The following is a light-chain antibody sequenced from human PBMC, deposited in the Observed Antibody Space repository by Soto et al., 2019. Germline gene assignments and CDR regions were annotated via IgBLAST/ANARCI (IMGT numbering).Light chain of an antibody. CDR3: EYYGTSIT. CDR2: DAS. V-gene: IGKV3-11*01. J-gene: IGKJ4*01. CDR1: QSVSSY. Sequence: EIVLTQSPATLSLSPGERATLSCRASQSVSSYLAWYQQKPGQAPRLLIYDASNRATGIPARFSGSGSGTDFTLTISRLEPEDFAVYYCEYYGTSITFGGGTKVDIK.